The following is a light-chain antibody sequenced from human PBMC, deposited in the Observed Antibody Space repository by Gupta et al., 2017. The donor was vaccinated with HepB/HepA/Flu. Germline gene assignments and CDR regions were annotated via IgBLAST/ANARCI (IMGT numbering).Light chain of an antibody. CDR3: QQYESTPGT. J-gene: IGKJ5*01. CDR2: GAS. V-gene: IGKV3-20*01. CDR1: QSVNDY. Sequence: EFVLTQSPDTLSLSPGERATLSCRASQSVNDYLAWYQQKPGQAPRLLIYGASSRATGIPDRFSGSGSGTDFTLTISRLEPEDFAVYYCQQYESTPGTFGQGTRLE.